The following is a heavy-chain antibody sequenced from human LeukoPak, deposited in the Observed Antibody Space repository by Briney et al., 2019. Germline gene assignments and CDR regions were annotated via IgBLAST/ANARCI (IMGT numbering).Heavy chain of an antibody. D-gene: IGHD1-26*01. J-gene: IGHJ4*02. CDR2: IYYSGST. Sequence: SETLSLTCTVSGGSISSSSYYWGWIRQPPGKGLEWIGSIYYSGSTYYNPSLKSRVTISVDTSKNQFSLKLSSVTAADTAVYYCARVARKWEAGDYWGQGTLVTVSS. CDR1: GGSISSSSYY. CDR3: ARVARKWEAGDY. V-gene: IGHV4-39*07.